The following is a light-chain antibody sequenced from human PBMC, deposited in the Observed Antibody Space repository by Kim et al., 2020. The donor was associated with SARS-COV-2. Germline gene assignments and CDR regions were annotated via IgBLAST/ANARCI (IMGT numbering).Light chain of an antibody. J-gene: IGKJ2*01. CDR2: KAS. Sequence: DIQMTQSPSTLSASVGDRVTITCRASQSISSWLAWYQQKPGKAPKLLIQKASSLESGVPSRFSGSGSGTEFTLTISSLQPDDFATYYCQQYKSYPYTFGQGTKLEI. CDR3: QQYKSYPYT. CDR1: QSISSW. V-gene: IGKV1-5*03.